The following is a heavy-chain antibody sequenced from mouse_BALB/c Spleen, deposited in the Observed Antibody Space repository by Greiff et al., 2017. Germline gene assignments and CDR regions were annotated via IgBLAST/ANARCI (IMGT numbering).Heavy chain of an antibody. V-gene: IGHV2-2*02. J-gene: IGHJ4*01. CDR2: IWSGGST. Sequence: QVQLKQSGPGLVQPSQSLSITCTVSGFSLTSYGVHWVRQSPGKGLEWLGVIWSGGSTHYNAAFISRLSISKDNSKSQVFFKMNSLQANDTAIYYCARGEVLHYYAMDYWGQGTSVTVSS. D-gene: IGHD2-14*01. CDR3: ARGEVLHYYAMDY. CDR1: GFSLTSYG.